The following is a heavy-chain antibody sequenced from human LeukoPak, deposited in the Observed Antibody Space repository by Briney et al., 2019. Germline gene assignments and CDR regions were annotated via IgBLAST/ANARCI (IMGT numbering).Heavy chain of an antibody. Sequence: SETLSLTCTVSGGSISSYYWSWIRQPPGKGLEWIGYIYYSGSTNYNPSLKSRVTISVDTSKNQFSLKLSSVTAADAAVYYCARGAVDYYDSSGYYYPPFDYWGQGTLVTVSS. CDR3: ARGAVDYYDSSGYYYPPFDY. J-gene: IGHJ4*02. CDR2: IYYSGST. V-gene: IGHV4-59*01. D-gene: IGHD3-22*01. CDR1: GGSISSYY.